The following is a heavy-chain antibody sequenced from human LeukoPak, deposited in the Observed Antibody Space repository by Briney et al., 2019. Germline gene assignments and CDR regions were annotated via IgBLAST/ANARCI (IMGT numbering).Heavy chain of an antibody. CDR2: IYTSGST. Sequence: SQTLSLTCTVCGGSISSGSYYWSWIRQPAGKGLEWIGRIYTSGSTNYNPSLKSRVTISVDTSKNQFSLKLSSVTAADTAVYYCARIPYSYGPREYWGQGTLVTV. CDR3: ARIPYSYGPREY. CDR1: GGSISSGSYY. V-gene: IGHV4-61*02. D-gene: IGHD5-18*01. J-gene: IGHJ4*02.